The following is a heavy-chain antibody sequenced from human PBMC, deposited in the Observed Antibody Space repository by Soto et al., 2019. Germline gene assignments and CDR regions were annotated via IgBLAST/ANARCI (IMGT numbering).Heavy chain of an antibody. V-gene: IGHV3-23*01. D-gene: IGHD6-13*01. CDR3: AKGWREEWGSSSPFDY. CDR2: ISGSGGST. J-gene: IGHJ4*02. Sequence: EVQLLESGGGLVQPGGSLRLSCAASGFTFSSYAMSWVRQAPGKGLEWVSAISGSGGSTYYADSVKGRFTISRDNSKNTLYLQMNSLRAEDTAVYYCAKGWREEWGSSSPFDYWGQGTLVTVSS. CDR1: GFTFSSYA.